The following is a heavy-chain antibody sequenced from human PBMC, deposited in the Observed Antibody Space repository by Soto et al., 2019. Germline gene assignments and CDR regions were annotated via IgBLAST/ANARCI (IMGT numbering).Heavy chain of an antibody. CDR2: INPSSDST. D-gene: IGHD3-3*01. CDR1: GYTFTSYY. J-gene: IGHJ6*02. CDR3: ARGRGFWSGYRYYYYGMDV. V-gene: IGHV1-46*01. Sequence: VKVSCKASGYTFTSYYMHWVRQAPGQGLEWMGIINPSSDSTSYAQKFRGRVTMTRDTSASTVYMELSSLRSEDTAVYYCARGRGFWSGYRYYYYGMDVWGQGTTVTVSS.